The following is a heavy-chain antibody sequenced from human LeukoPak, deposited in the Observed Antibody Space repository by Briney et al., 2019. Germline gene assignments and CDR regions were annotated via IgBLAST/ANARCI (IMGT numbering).Heavy chain of an antibody. D-gene: IGHD6-13*01. Sequence: GGSLRLSCAASGFTFSSYWMSWVRQAPGKGLEWVANIKQDGSEKYYVDSVKGRFTISRDNAKNSLYLQMNSLRAEDTAVYYCARSVHEQLVRTGLTSWGQGTLVIVSS. CDR3: ARSVHEQLVRTGLTS. CDR1: GFTFSSYW. J-gene: IGHJ5*02. CDR2: IKQDGSEK. V-gene: IGHV3-7*01.